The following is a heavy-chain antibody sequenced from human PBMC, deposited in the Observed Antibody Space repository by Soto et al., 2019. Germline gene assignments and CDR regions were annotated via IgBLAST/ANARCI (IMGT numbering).Heavy chain of an antibody. J-gene: IGHJ6*02. D-gene: IGHD4-17*01. CDR3: ARSAVTYYYYYYGMDV. CDR1: GFTFSSYG. Sequence: QVQLVESGGGVVQPGRSLRLSCAASGFTFSSYGMHWVRQAPGKGLEWVAVIWYDGSNKYYADSVKGRFTISRDNSKNTLYLQMNSLRAEDTAVYYCARSAVTYYYYYYGMDVWGQGTTVTVSS. V-gene: IGHV3-33*01. CDR2: IWYDGSNK.